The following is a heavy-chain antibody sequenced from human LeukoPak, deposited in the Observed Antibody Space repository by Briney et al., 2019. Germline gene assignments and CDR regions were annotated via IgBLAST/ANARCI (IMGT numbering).Heavy chain of an antibody. CDR2: INAGNGNT. V-gene: IGHV1-3*03. CDR1: GYTFTSYA. CDR3: ARDLALDCSSTSCYTFDY. Sequence: ASVKVSCKASGYTFTSYAMHWVRQAPGQRLEWMGWINAGNGNTKYSQEFQGRVTITRDTSAGTAYMELSSLRSEDMAVYYCARDLALDCSSTSCYTFDYWGQGTLVTVSS. J-gene: IGHJ4*02. D-gene: IGHD2-2*01.